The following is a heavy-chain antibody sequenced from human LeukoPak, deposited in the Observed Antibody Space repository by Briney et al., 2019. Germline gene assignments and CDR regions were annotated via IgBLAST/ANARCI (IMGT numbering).Heavy chain of an antibody. CDR2: IYYSGST. J-gene: IGHJ4*02. V-gene: IGHV4-39*07. Sequence: SETLSLTCTVSGGSISSSSYYWGWIRQPPGKGLEWIGSIYYSGSTYYNPSLKSRVTISVDTSKNQFSLKLSSVTAADTAVYYCARAGRDGPVQPWVVDYWGQGTLVTVSS. CDR3: ARAGRDGPVQPWVVDY. D-gene: IGHD5-24*01. CDR1: GGSISSSSYY.